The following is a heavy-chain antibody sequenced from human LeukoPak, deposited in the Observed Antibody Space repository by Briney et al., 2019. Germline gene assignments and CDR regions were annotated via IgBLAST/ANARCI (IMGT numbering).Heavy chain of an antibody. CDR1: GYTLTELS. CDR2: FDPEDGET. V-gene: IGHV1-24*01. D-gene: IGHD1-26*01. Sequence: ASVKVSCKVSGYTLTELSMHWVRQAPGKGLEWMGGFDPEDGETIYAQKFQGRVTMTEDTSTDTAYMELSSLRSEDTAVYYCATDRVVGGSYRPEYFQHWGQGTLVTVSS. J-gene: IGHJ1*01. CDR3: ATDRVVGGSYRPEYFQH.